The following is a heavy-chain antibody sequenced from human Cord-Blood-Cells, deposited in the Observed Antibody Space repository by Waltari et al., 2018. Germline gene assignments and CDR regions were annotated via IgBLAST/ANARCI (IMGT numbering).Heavy chain of an antibody. D-gene: IGHD4-4*01. CDR3: ARDLRTTVTTYYFDY. V-gene: IGHV3-48*02. CDR1: GFTFSSSS. Sequence: EVQLVESGGGLVQPGGSLRLSCAASGFTFSSSSMNWVRQAPGKGLEWVSYISSSSSTIYYADSVKGRFTISRDNAKNSLYLQMNSLRDEDTAVYYCARDLRTTVTTYYFDYWGQGTLVTVSS. CDR2: ISSSSSTI. J-gene: IGHJ4*02.